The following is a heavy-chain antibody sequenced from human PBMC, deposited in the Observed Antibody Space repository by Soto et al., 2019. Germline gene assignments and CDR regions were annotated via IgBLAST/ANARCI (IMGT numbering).Heavy chain of an antibody. CDR1: GYPFTDYF. V-gene: IGHV1-46*01. Sequence: ASVKVSCKTSGYPFTDYFIHCVLQSPLHWLEWMGIISLYHHSTSYAQKFQGRLTVTADTSTTTVYMDLSSLTSEDSAVYWCARELYSCGGDCPYYMDYWGQGTLVTVSS. J-gene: IGHJ4*02. CDR3: ARELYSCGGDCPYYMDY. D-gene: IGHD2-21*02. CDR2: ISLYHHST.